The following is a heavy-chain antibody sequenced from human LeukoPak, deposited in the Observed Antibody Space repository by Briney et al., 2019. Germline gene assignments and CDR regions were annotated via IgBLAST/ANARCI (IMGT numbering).Heavy chain of an antibody. D-gene: IGHD6-19*01. CDR2: ISSSGSTM. CDR3: ARVSDISVAAYFDY. CDR1: GFTFSSFE. J-gene: IGHJ4*02. Sequence: GGSLRLSCAASGFTFSSFEMNWVRQAPGKGLEWVSYISSSGSTMYYADSVKGRFTISRDNAKNSLYLQMNSLRAEDTALYYCARVSDISVAAYFDYWGQGTLVTVSS. V-gene: IGHV3-48*03.